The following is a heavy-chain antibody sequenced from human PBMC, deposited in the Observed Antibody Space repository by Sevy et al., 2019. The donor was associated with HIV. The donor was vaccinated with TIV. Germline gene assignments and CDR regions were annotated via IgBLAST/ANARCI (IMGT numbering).Heavy chain of an antibody. Sequence: GGSLRLSCAASGFTFFAYTMHWVRQAPGKGLEWVALISYDINNKYYADSVKGRFTISRDNSKNTLYLQMNSLRPEDTAVYYCSRDLASPGNGLDVRGQGTTVTVSS. CDR1: GFTFFAYT. CDR3: SRDLASPGNGLDV. V-gene: IGHV3-30-3*01. CDR2: ISYDINNK. J-gene: IGHJ6*02. D-gene: IGHD3-3*02.